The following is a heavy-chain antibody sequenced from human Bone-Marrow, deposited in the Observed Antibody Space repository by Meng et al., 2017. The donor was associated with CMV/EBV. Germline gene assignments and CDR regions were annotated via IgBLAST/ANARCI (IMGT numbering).Heavy chain of an antibody. Sequence: SVKVSCKASGGTFSSYAISWVRQAPGQGLEWMGGIIPIFGTANYAQKFQGRVTINTDESTTTAYMELSSLRSEDTAVYYCARAYLVVGGAFEIWGQGTMVTVSS. D-gene: IGHD2-15*01. CDR2: IIPIFGTA. CDR3: ARAYLVVGGAFEI. J-gene: IGHJ3*02. V-gene: IGHV1-69*05. CDR1: GGTFSSYA.